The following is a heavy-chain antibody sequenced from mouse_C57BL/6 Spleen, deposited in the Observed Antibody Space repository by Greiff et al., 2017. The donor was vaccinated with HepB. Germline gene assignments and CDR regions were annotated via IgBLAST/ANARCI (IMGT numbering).Heavy chain of an antibody. J-gene: IGHJ4*01. CDR2: LSDGGSYT. V-gene: IGHV5-4*01. CDR3: AREVPYYYAMDD. Sequence: EVKLVESGGGLVKPGGSLKLSCAASGFTFSSYAMSWVRQTPEKRLEWVATLSDGGSYTYYPDNVKGRFTISRDNAKNNLYLQMSQLKSEDTAMYYCAREVPYYYAMDDWGQGTSVTVSS. CDR1: GFTFSSYA.